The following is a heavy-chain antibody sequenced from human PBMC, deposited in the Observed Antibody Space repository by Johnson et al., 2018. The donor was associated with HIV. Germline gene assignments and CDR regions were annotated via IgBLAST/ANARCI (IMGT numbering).Heavy chain of an antibody. D-gene: IGHD3-3*01. CDR1: GFTFSSYD. CDR2: IGTAGDT. CDR3: ARDRGITIFAVTIDAFDI. J-gene: IGHJ3*02. Sequence: EVQLVESGGGLVQPGGSLRLSCAASGFTFSSYDMHWVRQATGKGLEWVSAIGTAGDTYYPGSVKGRLTLSRDNSKNTLYLQMSSLRVEDTAVYYCARDRGITIFAVTIDAFDIWGQGTMVTVSS. V-gene: IGHV3-13*01.